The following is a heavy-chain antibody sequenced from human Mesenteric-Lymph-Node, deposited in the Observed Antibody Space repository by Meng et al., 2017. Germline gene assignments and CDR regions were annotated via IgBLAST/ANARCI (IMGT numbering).Heavy chain of an antibody. J-gene: IGHJ2*01. Sequence: SETLSPTCTVSGGSIIISSYYWGWIRQPTGKGLGWIGSIYYSGSTDSNPSLKSRVTISVDTSKNQFSLKLSSVTAADTAVYYWARVIPRWTIARWYFDLWGRGTLVTVSS. D-gene: IGHD2-21*01. CDR1: GGSIIISSYY. V-gene: IGHV4-39*07. CDR2: IYYSGST. CDR3: ARVIPRWTIARWYFDL.